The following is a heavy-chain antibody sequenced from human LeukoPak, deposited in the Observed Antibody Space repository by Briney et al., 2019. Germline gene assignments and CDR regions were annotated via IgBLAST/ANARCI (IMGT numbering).Heavy chain of an antibody. D-gene: IGHD6-6*01. V-gene: IGHV5-51*01. Sequence: GESLKISCKGSGYSFTSYWIGWVRQMLGKGLEWMGIIYPGDSDTRYSPSFQGQVTISADKSISTAYLQWSSLKASDTAMYYCARIGSSRYYYYYMDVWGKGTTVTVS. CDR3: ARIGSSRYYYYYMDV. J-gene: IGHJ6*03. CDR2: IYPGDSDT. CDR1: GYSFTSYW.